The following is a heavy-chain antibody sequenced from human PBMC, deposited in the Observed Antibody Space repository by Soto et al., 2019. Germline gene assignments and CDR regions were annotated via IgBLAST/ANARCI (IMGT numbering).Heavy chain of an antibody. J-gene: IGHJ4*02. CDR2: INVGNGDT. D-gene: IGHD3-22*01. V-gene: IGHV1-3*01. CDR3: ARIDSSGYYRLYYFDY. Sequence: ASVKVSCTASGYTFTTWPMHWVRQAPGQRLEWMGWINVGNGDTKYSQKLQGRVTMTTDTSTSTAYMELRSLRPDDTAVYYCARIDSSGYYRLYYFDYWGQGTLVTVSS. CDR1: GYTFTTWP.